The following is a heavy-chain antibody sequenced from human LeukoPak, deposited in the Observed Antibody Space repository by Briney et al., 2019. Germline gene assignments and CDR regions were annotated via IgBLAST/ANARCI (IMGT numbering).Heavy chain of an antibody. D-gene: IGHD6-13*01. Sequence: GGSLRLSCAASGFTFSSYAMSWVRQAPGKGLEWVSVIINSGGSTYYADSVKGRFTISRDNSKNTLYLQMNSLRAEDTAVYYCARVRGASSSSWYFDYWGQGTLVTVSS. CDR3: ARVRGASSSSWYFDY. V-gene: IGHV3-23*01. CDR2: IINSGGST. CDR1: GFTFSSYA. J-gene: IGHJ4*02.